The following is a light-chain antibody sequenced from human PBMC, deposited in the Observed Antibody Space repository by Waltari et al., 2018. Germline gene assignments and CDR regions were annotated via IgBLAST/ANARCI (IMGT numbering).Light chain of an antibody. V-gene: IGLV1-47*01. Sequence: QSVLTPPPSASGTPGQKVTISCNGSSSNIGSNYVYWYQQLPGTAPKLLIFKNNQRPSGVPDRFSDSKSGTSASLAINGLRSEDEADYYCAAWDDSLSGLVLGAGTKVTVL. CDR1: SSNIGSNY. CDR3: AAWDDSLSGLV. J-gene: IGLJ3*02. CDR2: KNN.